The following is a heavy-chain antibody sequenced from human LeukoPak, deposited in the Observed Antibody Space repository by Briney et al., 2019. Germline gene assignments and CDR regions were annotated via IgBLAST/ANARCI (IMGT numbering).Heavy chain of an antibody. J-gene: IGHJ6*02. CDR1: GGSFSGYY. D-gene: IGHD6-19*01. CDR2: INHSGST. V-gene: IGHV4-34*01. CDR3: ARVVRYSSGWYTQFYYYYGMDV. Sequence: SETLSLTCAVYGGSFSGYYWSWIRQPPGKGLEWIGEINHSGSTNYNPSLKSRVTISVDTSKNQFSLKLSSVTAADTAVYYCARVVRYSSGWYTQFYYYYGMDVWGQGTTVTVSS.